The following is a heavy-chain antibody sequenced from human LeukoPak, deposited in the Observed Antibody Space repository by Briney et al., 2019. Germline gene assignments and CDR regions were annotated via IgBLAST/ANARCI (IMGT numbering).Heavy chain of an antibody. J-gene: IGHJ4*02. CDR1: GNTFTSYY. V-gene: IGHV1-46*01. CDR3: ARAWPLYCGGDRYSGDY. D-gene: IGHD2-21*02. Sequence: GASVKVSCKASGNTFTSYYMHWVRQAPGQGLEWMGIINPSGGSTSYAQKFQGRVTMTRDMSTSTVYMELSSLRSEDTAVYYCARAWPLYCGGDRYSGDYWGQGTLVTVSS. CDR2: INPSGGST.